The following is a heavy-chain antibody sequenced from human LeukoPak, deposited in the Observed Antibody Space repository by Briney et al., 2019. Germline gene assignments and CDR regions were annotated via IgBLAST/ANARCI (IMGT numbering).Heavy chain of an antibody. CDR2: TYYRSNWIN. V-gene: IGHV6-1*01. J-gene: IGHJ4*02. CDR3: ARDDVGRRYDY. D-gene: IGHD1-26*01. CDR1: GDSVFSSTAA. Sequence: SQTLSLNCAISGDSVFSSTAAWNGIRHSPSRVLEWLGRTYYRSNWINEYAISVRGRIAINPDTSKNQFSLQLNSVTPEDTAVYFCARDDVGRRYDYWGQGIRVTVSS.